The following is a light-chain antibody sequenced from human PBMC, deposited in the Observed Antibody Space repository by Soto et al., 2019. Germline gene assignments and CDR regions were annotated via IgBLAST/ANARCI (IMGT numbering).Light chain of an antibody. CDR3: SSYTTRGTLNYV. Sequence: QSALTQPASVSPSPGQSITLSCTRTSSDIGAYDYVSWYQQHPGKAPKLMIYEVSHRPSGISHRFSASKSGNTASLTISGLQAEDEADYYCSSYTTRGTLNYVFGSGTKVTVL. V-gene: IGLV2-14*01. CDR2: EVS. CDR1: SSDIGAYDY. J-gene: IGLJ1*01.